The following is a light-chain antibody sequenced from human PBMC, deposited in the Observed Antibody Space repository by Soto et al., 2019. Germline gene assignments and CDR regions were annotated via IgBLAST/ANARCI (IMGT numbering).Light chain of an antibody. Sequence: QSVLTQPPSASGSPGQSVTISCTGTKNDIGVYDFVSWYQHHPGKAPRLIIYEVVQRPSGVPDRSSGSKSGNTASLTVSGLQAADEADYFCKSYAGSNTYVFGSGTKVPS. CDR1: KNDIGVYDF. CDR3: KSYAGSNTYV. CDR2: EVV. V-gene: IGLV2-8*01. J-gene: IGLJ1*01.